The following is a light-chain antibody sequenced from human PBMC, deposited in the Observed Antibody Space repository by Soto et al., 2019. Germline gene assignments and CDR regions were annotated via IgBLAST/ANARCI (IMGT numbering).Light chain of an antibody. CDR1: QDISIY. Sequence: DIQMTQSPSSLSASVGDRVTITCRASQDISIYLAWYQQKPGKVPKLLIYAASTLQTGVQSRFSGSGSGTVFTLTINSLQPEDVATYYCQNYKSAPNTFGRGTRLEIK. CDR3: QNYKSAPNT. CDR2: AAS. J-gene: IGKJ2*01. V-gene: IGKV1-27*01.